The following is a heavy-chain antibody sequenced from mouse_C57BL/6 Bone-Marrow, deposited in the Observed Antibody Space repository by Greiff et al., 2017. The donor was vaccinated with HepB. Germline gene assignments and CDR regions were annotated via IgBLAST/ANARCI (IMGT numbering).Heavy chain of an antibody. CDR3: ARDRGTTVVDWYFDV. Sequence: EVQRVESGPGLVKPSQSLSLTCSVTGYSITSGYYWNWIRQFPGNKLEWMGYISYDGSNNYNPSLKNRISITRDTSKNQFFLKLNSVTTEDTATYYCARDRGTTVVDWYFDVWGTGTTVTVSS. V-gene: IGHV3-6*01. CDR1: GYSITSGYY. D-gene: IGHD1-1*01. CDR2: ISYDGSN. J-gene: IGHJ1*03.